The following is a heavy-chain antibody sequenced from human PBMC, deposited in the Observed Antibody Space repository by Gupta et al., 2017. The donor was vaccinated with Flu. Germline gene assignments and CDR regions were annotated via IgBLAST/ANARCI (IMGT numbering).Heavy chain of an antibody. CDR1: GASIDRGTYY. CDR3: ARDRGSGYFRNLLDP. Sequence: QVQLQESGPGLVKPSPTLSLTCTVSGASIDRGTYYWTWIRQPAGEALEWIGRIYTAGQTYYNPSLENRVTISLDTSKNQFSLRLTSMTASDTALYYCARDRGSGYFRNLLDPWGQGTLVTVSS. CDR2: IYTAGQT. J-gene: IGHJ5*02. V-gene: IGHV4-61*02. D-gene: IGHD3-22*01.